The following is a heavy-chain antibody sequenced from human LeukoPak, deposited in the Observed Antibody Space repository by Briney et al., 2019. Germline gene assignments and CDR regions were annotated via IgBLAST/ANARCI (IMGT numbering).Heavy chain of an antibody. V-gene: IGHV3-53*01. CDR3: ARVSYYDSSGYYFLSYVDY. CDR1: GFTVSSNY. J-gene: IGHJ4*02. Sequence: PGNSLRLSCAASGFTVSSNYMSWVRQAPGKGLEWVSVIYSGGSTYYADSVRGRFTISRDNSKNTLYLQMNSLGAEDTAVYYCARVSYYDSSGYYFLSYVDYWGQGTLVTVSS. D-gene: IGHD3-22*01. CDR2: IYSGGST.